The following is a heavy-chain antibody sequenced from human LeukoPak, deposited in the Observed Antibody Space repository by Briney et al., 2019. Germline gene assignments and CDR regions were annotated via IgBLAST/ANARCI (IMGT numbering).Heavy chain of an antibody. Sequence: GESLKISCKGSGYSFTSYWIGWVRQMPGKGLEWMGIIYPGDSDTRYSPSFQGQVTISADKSISTAYLQWSSLKASDTAMYYRARHSSMVTSGFDPWGQGTLVTVSS. D-gene: IGHD4/OR15-4a*01. J-gene: IGHJ5*02. V-gene: IGHV5-51*01. CDR3: ARHSSMVTSGFDP. CDR2: IYPGDSDT. CDR1: GYSFTSYW.